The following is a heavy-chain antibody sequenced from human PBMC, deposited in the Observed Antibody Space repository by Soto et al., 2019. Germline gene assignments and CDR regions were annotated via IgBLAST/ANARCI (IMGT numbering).Heavy chain of an antibody. CDR1: GGSISSYY. D-gene: IGHD1-26*01. CDR3: ARHSGIVGAVDAFDI. CDR2: IYYSGST. J-gene: IGHJ3*02. V-gene: IGHV4-59*08. Sequence: SETLSLTCTVSGGSISSYYWSWIRQPPGKGLEWIGYIYYSGSTNSNPSLKSRVTISVDTSKNQFSLKLNSVTAAGTAVYYCARHSGIVGAVDAFDIWGQGTMVTVSS.